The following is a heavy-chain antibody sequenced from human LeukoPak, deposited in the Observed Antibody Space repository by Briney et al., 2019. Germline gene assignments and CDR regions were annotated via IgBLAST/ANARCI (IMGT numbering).Heavy chain of an antibody. J-gene: IGHJ5*02. CDR2: IKEDGSMK. D-gene: IGHD2-2*01. Sequence: GGSLRLSCAASGFIFSNYWMSWVRQAPGKGPEWVANIKEDGSMKYYVDSVKGRFTISRDNAKDSLYLQMNSLRAEDTAAYYCARDPARFNWFDPWGQGTLVTVSS. CDR1: GFIFSNYW. CDR3: ARDPARFNWFDP. V-gene: IGHV3-7*01.